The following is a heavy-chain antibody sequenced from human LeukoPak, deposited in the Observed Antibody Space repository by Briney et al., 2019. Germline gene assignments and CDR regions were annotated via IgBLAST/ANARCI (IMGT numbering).Heavy chain of an antibody. CDR2: IRRRGYGGTT. J-gene: IGHJ6*04. Sequence: GGSLRLSCTASGFTFGDYSLSWVRQAPEKGLEWVGFIRRRGYGGTTEYAPSVKGRFIISRDDSKSTAYLQMNSLKTEDTAVYYCTRDHDFWSGPFDVWGKGTTVTVSS. D-gene: IGHD3-3*01. CDR3: TRDHDFWSGPFDV. CDR1: GFTFGDYS. V-gene: IGHV3-49*04.